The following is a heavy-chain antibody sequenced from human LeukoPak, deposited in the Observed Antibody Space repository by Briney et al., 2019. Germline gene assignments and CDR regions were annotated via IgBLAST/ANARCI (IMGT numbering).Heavy chain of an antibody. Sequence: GGSLRLTCVASGFNFSDYRMNWVRQAPGKGLEWLSSISIRRKYIQYADSLKGRFTISRDNAKNSSYLQIDSLRAEDTAIYYCARDLYLLRGSSVYEARWQLYGTDVWGRGTTVTVSS. CDR2: ISIRRKYI. CDR1: GFNFSDYR. CDR3: ARDLYLLRGSSVYEARWQLYGTDV. V-gene: IGHV3-21*04. D-gene: IGHD5/OR15-5a*01. J-gene: IGHJ6*02.